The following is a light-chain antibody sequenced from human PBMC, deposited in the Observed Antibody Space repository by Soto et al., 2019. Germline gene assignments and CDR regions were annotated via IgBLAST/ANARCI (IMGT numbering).Light chain of an antibody. CDR3: SSYTTTTRL. Sequence: QSALTQPASVSGSPGQSITISCTGTSSDIGSNNYVSWFQQRPGKAPTLIIYEVSNRPSGVSNNFSGSKSGNTASLTISGLLPEDEAEYYCSSYTTTTRLFGGGTKLTVL. CDR2: EVS. CDR1: SSDIGSNNY. V-gene: IGLV2-14*01. J-gene: IGLJ3*02.